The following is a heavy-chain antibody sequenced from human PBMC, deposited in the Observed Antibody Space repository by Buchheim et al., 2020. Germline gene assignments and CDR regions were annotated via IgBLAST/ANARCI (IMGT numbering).Heavy chain of an antibody. CDR3: ARNGYQHFGMDV. J-gene: IGHJ6*02. CDR2: IYYTGGT. V-gene: IGHV4-39*07. D-gene: IGHD2-2*01. Sequence: QLQLQESGPGLVKPSETLSLTCTVSGGSISSSSYNWGWIRQPPGKGLEWIGSIYYTGGTYYNPSPKSRVTISAETSKNQLSLKLSSVTAADTAVYYCARNGYQHFGMDVWGQGTT. CDR1: GGSISSSSYN.